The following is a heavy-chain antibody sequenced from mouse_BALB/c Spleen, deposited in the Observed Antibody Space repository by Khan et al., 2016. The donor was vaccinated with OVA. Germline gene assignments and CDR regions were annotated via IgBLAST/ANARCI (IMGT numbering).Heavy chain of an antibody. D-gene: IGHD1-1*01. CDR3: TSLAYYYDGGEFAY. CDR2: VSTGGGYT. V-gene: IGHV5-6*01. CDR1: GFTFSTYG. J-gene: IGHJ3*01. Sequence: VQLVESGGDLVKPGGSLKLSCAASGFTFSTYGMSWVRQTPDKRLEWVATVSTGGGYTYYPDSVKGRFTISRDNAKNTLYLQMSGLKSEDTAMFYCTSLAYYYDGGEFAYWGQGTLVTVSA.